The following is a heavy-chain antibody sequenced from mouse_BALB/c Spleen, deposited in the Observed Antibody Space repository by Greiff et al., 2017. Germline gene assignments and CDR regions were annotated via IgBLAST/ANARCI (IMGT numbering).Heavy chain of an antibody. J-gene: IGHJ2*01. Sequence: EVKLMESGGGLVKPGGSLKLSCAASGFTFSSYAMSWVRQTPEKRLEWVASISSGGSTYYPDSVKGRFTISRDNARNILYLQMSSLRSEDTAMYYCARHYYGSSYYFDYWGQGTTLTVSS. CDR3: ARHYYGSSYYFDY. D-gene: IGHD1-1*01. V-gene: IGHV5-6-5*01. CDR1: GFTFSSYA. CDR2: ISSGGST.